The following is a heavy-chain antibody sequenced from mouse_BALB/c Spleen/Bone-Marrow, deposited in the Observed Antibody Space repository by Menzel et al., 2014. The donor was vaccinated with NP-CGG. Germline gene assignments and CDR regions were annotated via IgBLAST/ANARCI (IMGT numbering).Heavy chain of an antibody. CDR1: GFTFSDYY. Sequence: EVQLVESGGGLVKPGGSLKLSCAASGFTFSDYYMYWVRQTPEKRLEWVATISDGGSYTYYPDSVKGRFTISRDNAKNNLYQQMSSLKSEDTAMYYCARGSSYFDYWGQGTTLTVSS. V-gene: IGHV5-4*02. CDR2: ISDGGSYT. D-gene: IGHD1-1*01. J-gene: IGHJ2*01. CDR3: ARGSSYFDY.